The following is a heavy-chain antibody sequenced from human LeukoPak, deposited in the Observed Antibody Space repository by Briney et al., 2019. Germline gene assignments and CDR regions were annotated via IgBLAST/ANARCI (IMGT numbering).Heavy chain of an antibody. Sequence: ASVKLSCKASDYTFTSYGIRWVRQAPGQGLEWMGWISAYNSNTNYAQKLQGRVTMTTDTSTSTAYMELRSLRSDDTAVYYCARATPGYSSPGYYYYMDVWGKGTTVTVSS. CDR2: ISAYNSNT. CDR3: ARATPGYSSPGYYYYMDV. CDR1: DYTFTSYG. V-gene: IGHV1-18*01. D-gene: IGHD3-9*01. J-gene: IGHJ6*03.